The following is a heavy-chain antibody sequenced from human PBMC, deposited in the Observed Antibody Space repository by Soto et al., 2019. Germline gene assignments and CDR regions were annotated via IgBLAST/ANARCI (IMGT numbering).Heavy chain of an antibody. CDR1: GFTFSSYA. V-gene: IGHV3-23*01. J-gene: IGHJ4*02. CDR2: ISGSGGST. CDR3: AKEVSGGYSYGYQDY. D-gene: IGHD5-18*01. Sequence: GESLKISCAASGFTFSSYAMSWVRQAPGKGLEWVSAISGSGGSTYYADSVKGRFTISRDNSKNTLYLQMNSLRAEDTAVYYCAKEVSGGYSYGYQDYWGQGTLVTVSS.